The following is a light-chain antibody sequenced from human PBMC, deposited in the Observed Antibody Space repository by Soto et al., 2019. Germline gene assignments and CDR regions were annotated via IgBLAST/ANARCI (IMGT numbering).Light chain of an antibody. J-gene: IGLJ2*01. CDR1: FSDVGAYTR. Sequence: QSALTQPPSVSGSPGQSVTISCTGTFSDVGAYTRVSWYQQPPGSAPKLIIFEVTNRPSGVPHRFSGSKSGNTASLTISGLQAEDEADYYCTSYTSGSTFVVFGGGTKLTVL. CDR3: TSYTSGSTFVV. V-gene: IGLV2-18*02. CDR2: EVT.